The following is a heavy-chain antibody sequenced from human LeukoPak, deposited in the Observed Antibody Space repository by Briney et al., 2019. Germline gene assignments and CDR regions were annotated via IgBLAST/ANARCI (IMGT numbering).Heavy chain of an antibody. D-gene: IGHD2-2*01. J-gene: IGHJ4*02. CDR1: GGTLSSYA. Sequence: ASVKVSCKASGGTLSSYAISWVRQAPGQGREWMGGIIPIFGTANYAQKFQGRVTITTDESTSTAYMELSSLRSEDTAVYYCARVGAVVVPALDYWGQGTLVTVSS. V-gene: IGHV1-69*05. CDR2: IIPIFGTA. CDR3: ARVGAVVVPALDY.